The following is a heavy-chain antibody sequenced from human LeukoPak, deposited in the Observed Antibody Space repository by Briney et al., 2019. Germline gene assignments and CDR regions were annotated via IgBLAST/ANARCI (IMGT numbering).Heavy chain of an antibody. CDR3: TADMPASSRAADY. J-gene: IGHJ4*02. CDR1: GFTFSDAW. CDR2: IKTKADGGTT. V-gene: IGHV3-15*01. D-gene: IGHD2-15*01. Sequence: GGSLRLSCAASGFTFSDAWMSWVRQAPGMGLEWDGRIKTKADGGTTEYAAPVKGRFSISRDDSKTTLYLQINSLRSEDTAVYYCTADMPASSRAADYWGQGTLVSVSS.